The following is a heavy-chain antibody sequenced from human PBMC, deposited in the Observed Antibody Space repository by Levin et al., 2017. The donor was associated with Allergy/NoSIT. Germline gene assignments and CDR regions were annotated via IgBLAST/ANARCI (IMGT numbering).Heavy chain of an antibody. CDR2: IKSDDST. Sequence: GGSLRLSCAGSGFTFRSYAMTWVRQAPGKGLEWVSTIKSDDSTFYADSLRGRFTISRDNSKNTLYLQLNSLRAADTAIYYCTKGRSFYFDYWGQGPLVTVSA. V-gene: IGHV3-23*01. CDR3: TKGRSFYFDY. J-gene: IGHJ4*02. CDR1: GFTFRSYA. D-gene: IGHD3-10*01.